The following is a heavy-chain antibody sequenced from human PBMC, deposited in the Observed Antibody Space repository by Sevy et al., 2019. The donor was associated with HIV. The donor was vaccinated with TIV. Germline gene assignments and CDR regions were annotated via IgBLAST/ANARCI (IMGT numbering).Heavy chain of an antibody. Sequence: SETLSLTCTVSGGSISSYYWSWIRQPPGKGLEWIGYIYYSGSTNYNPSLKSRVTISVDTSKNQFSLKLSPVTAADTVVYYGARRTLYYDILTGDYQGDYFDYWGQGTLVTVSS. V-gene: IGHV4-59*12. CDR3: ARRTLYYDILTGDYQGDYFDY. CDR1: GGSISSYY. CDR2: IYYSGST. J-gene: IGHJ4*02. D-gene: IGHD3-9*01.